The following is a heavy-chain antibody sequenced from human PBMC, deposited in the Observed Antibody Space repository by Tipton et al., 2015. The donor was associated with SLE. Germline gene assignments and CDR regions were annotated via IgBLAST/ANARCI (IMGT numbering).Heavy chain of an antibody. CDR1: GGSINSGGYY. CDR3: ASPGGGSGSFDAFDI. J-gene: IGHJ3*02. V-gene: IGHV4-31*03. D-gene: IGHD3-10*01. Sequence: TLSLTCTVSGGSINSGGYYWSWIRQHPGKALEWIGYIYYNGNTYYNPSLKSRATISADTSNNEFSLRLTSVTAADTAIYYCASPGGGSGSFDAFDIWGQGTMVTVSS. CDR2: IYYNGNT.